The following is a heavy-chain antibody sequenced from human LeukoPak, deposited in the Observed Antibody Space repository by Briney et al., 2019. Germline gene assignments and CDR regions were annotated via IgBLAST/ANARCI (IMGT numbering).Heavy chain of an antibody. CDR3: ARMVGLDIVVDTFDY. CDR1: GFTFSSYA. J-gene: IGHJ4*02. D-gene: IGHD2-2*03. CDR2: ISYDGSNK. Sequence: GGSLRLSCAASGFTFSSYAMHWVRQAPGKGLEWVAVISYDGSNKYYADSVKGRFTISRDNSKNTLYLQMNSLRAEDTAVYYCARMVGLDIVVDTFDYWGQGTLVTVSS. V-gene: IGHV3-30-3*01.